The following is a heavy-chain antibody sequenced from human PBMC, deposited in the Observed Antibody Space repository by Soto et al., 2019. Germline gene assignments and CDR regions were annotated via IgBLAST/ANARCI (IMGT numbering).Heavy chain of an antibody. CDR3: ARLGIKKYNLKYRLYYYYGMDV. CDR1: GYIFTSYW. CDR2: IYPGDSDT. D-gene: IGHD3-9*01. J-gene: IGHJ6*02. V-gene: IGHV5-51*01. Sequence: PGESLKISCKGSGYIFTSYWIGWVRQMPGKGLEWMGIIYPGDSDTRYSPSFQGQVTISADKSISTAYLQWSSLKASDTAMYYCARLGIKKYNLKYRLYYYYGMDVCGQRTTVPVS.